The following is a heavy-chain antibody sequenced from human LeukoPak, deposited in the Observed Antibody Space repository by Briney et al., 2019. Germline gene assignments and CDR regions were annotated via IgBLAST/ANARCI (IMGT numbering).Heavy chain of an antibody. V-gene: IGHV1-2*02. CDR2: INPNSGGT. Sequence: GASVKVSCKASGYTFTAYYMHWVRQAPGQGLEWMGWINPNSGGTNYAPRFQGRVTMTRATSISTAYMELSRLRSDDTAVYYCARGYCTSTTYYYFDFWGQGTLVTVSS. D-gene: IGHD2-2*01. CDR1: GYTFTAYY. CDR3: ARGYCTSTTYYYFDF. J-gene: IGHJ4*02.